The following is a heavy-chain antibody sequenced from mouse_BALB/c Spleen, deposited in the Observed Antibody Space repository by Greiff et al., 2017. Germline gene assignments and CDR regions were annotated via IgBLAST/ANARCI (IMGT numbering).Heavy chain of an antibody. CDR3: ARSGGLHYFDY. J-gene: IGHJ2*01. V-gene: IGHV5-17*02. D-gene: IGHD2-4*01. Sequence: EVQVVESGGGLVQPGGSRKLSCAASGFTFSSFGMHWVRQAPEKGLEWVAYISSGSSTIYYADTVKGRFTISRDNPKNTLFLQMTSLRSEDTAMYYCARSGGLHYFDYWGQGTTLTVSS. CDR2: ISSGSSTI. CDR1: GFTFSSFG.